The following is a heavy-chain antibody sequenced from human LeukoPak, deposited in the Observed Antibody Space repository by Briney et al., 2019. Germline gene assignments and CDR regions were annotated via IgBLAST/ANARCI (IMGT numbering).Heavy chain of an antibody. CDR3: ARDAQGYYFDY. CDR2: IYTSGST. J-gene: IGHJ4*02. CDR1: GGSISSGSYY. Sequence: SETLSLTCTVSGGSISSGSYYWSWIRQPVGKGLEWIGRIYTSGSTNYNPSLKSRVTISVDTSKNQFSLKLSSVTAADTAVYYCARDAQGYYFDYWGQGTLVTVSS. V-gene: IGHV4-61*02.